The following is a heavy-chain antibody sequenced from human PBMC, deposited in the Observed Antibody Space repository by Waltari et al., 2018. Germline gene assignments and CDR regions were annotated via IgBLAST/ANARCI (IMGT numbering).Heavy chain of an antibody. CDR1: GYPFRRHS. D-gene: IGHD2-2*01. CDR3: VRDGRFCSSTTCYSNDPFHD. Sequence: VQLGQSGAEVKMPEASVRVSCKPSGYPFRRHSNHWVRPVPGPGLEWIGRINPYSGGTNYAQMFQGRVTMTADTSITTAYMELAGLTSDDTAVYYCVRDGRFCSSTTCYSNDPFHDWGQGTLVTVSS. V-gene: IGHV1-2*06. CDR2: INPYSGGT. J-gene: IGHJ4*02.